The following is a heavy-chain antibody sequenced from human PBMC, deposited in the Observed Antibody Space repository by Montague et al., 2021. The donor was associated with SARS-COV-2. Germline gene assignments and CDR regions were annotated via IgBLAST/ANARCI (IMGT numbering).Heavy chain of an antibody. J-gene: IGHJ5*02. D-gene: IGHD3-9*01. Sequence: SETLSLTCAVYGGSFSGYYWSWIRQPPGKGLEWIGEINHSGGTNYNPSPKSRVTISVDTSKNQFSLKLSSVTAADTAVYYCARERYSFSLTRGSTWFDPWGQGTLVTVSP. CDR2: INHSGGT. CDR1: GGSFSGYY. V-gene: IGHV4-34*01. CDR3: ARERYSFSLTRGSTWFDP.